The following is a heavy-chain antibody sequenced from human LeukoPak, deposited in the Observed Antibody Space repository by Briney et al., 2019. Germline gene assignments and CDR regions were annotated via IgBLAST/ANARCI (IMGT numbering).Heavy chain of an antibody. V-gene: IGHV5-51*01. J-gene: IGHJ4*02. CDR2: IYPGDSDT. D-gene: IGHD3-22*01. CDR1: GYSFTSYW. CDR3: ARQGIPYYYDSSGYFYFDY. Sequence: GESLKISCKGSGYSFTSYWIGWVRQMPGKGLEWMGIIYPGDSDTRYSPSFQGQVTISADKSISIAYLQWSSLKASDTAMYYCARQGIPYYYDSSGYFYFDYWGQGTLVTVSS.